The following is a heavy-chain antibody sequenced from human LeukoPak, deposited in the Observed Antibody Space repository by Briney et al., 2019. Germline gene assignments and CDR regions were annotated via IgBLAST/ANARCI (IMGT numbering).Heavy chain of an antibody. CDR3: ARVITAGDWRGFDY. J-gene: IGHJ4*02. CDR1: GDRSTSSW. V-gene: IGHV5-51*01. D-gene: IGHD2-21*01. Sequence: AGESLKISCKGSGDRSTSSWIGWVRQMPGKGLEWMGIIYPGDSDTRYSPSFQGQVTISADRSISTAYLQWNSLKASDTAMYYCARVITAGDWRGFDYWGQGTLVTVSS. CDR2: IYPGDSDT.